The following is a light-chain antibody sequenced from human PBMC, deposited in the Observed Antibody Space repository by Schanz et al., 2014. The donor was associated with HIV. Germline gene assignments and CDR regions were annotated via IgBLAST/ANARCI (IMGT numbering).Light chain of an antibody. V-gene: IGKV3-15*01. Sequence: EIVMTQSPATLSVSLGERATLSCRASQSVSSSLAWYQQKPGQAPRLLIYGASIRATDIPARFSGGGSGTEFTLTINSLQSEDFAVYYCQHYNNWPPWTFGQGTKVEIK. CDR2: GAS. CDR3: QHYNNWPPWT. J-gene: IGKJ1*01. CDR1: QSVSSS.